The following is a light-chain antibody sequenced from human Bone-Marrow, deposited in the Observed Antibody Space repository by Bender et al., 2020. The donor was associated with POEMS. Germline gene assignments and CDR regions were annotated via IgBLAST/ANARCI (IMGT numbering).Light chain of an antibody. CDR1: SDDVGTYNL. V-gene: IGLV2-23*02. CDR3: CSYAGSNTWV. Sequence: QSALTQPASVSGSPGQSITISCTGTSDDVGTYNLVSWYQQHPGKAPKLIIYEVSERPSGVSSRFSASKSGSTASLTISGLQAEDEAYYYCCSYAGSNTWVFGGGTKVTVL. J-gene: IGLJ3*02. CDR2: EVS.